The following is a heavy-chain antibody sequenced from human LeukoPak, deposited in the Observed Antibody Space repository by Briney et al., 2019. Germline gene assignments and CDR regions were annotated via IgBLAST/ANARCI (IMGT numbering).Heavy chain of an antibody. J-gene: IGHJ4*02. Sequence: SSETLSLTCTVSGGPISSYYWSWIRQPPGKGLEWIGYIYYSGSTNYNPSLKSRVTISVDTSKNQFSLKLSSVTAADTAVYYCARRVGYSYGYFDYWGQGTLVTVSS. D-gene: IGHD5-18*01. CDR1: GGPISSYY. CDR3: ARRVGYSYGYFDY. V-gene: IGHV4-59*08. CDR2: IYYSGST.